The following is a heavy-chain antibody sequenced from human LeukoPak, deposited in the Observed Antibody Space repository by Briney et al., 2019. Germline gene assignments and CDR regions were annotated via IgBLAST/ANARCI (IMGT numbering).Heavy chain of an antibody. CDR3: AGVTPGSGWFGHWFDY. D-gene: IGHD6-19*01. Sequence: SETLSLTCTVSGGSVSSYYWSWIRQPPGKGLEWIGYIYYSGSTNYNPSLKSRVTISVDTSKNQFSLKLSSVTAADTAVYYCAGVTPGSGWFGHWFDYWGQGTLVTVSS. CDR1: GGSVSSYY. V-gene: IGHV4-59*02. CDR2: IYYSGST. J-gene: IGHJ4*02.